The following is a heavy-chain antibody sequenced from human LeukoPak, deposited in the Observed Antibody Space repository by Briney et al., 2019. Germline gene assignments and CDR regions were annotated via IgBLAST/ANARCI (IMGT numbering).Heavy chain of an antibody. V-gene: IGHV1-18*01. D-gene: IGHD3-10*01. Sequence: ASVKVSCEASGYTFSSYGISWVRQAPGQGLEWMGWISAYNGNTNYAQKLQGRVTMTTDTSTSTAYMELRSLRSDDTAVYYCARDVVTSLLWFGVRNWFDPWGQGTLVTVSS. CDR1: GYTFSSYG. CDR2: ISAYNGNT. CDR3: ARDVVTSLLWFGVRNWFDP. J-gene: IGHJ5*02.